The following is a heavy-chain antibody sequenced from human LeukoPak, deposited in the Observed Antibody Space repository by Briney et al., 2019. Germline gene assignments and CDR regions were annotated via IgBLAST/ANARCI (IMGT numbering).Heavy chain of an antibody. CDR3: ARHFHPNWAIDY. D-gene: IGHD7-27*01. CDR2: IYYSGPT. V-gene: IGHV4-39*01. CDR1: GGSISSSSSY. Sequence: SETLSLTCTVSGGSISSSSSYWGWIRQPPGKGLEWIGSIYYSGPTYYNPSLKSRVTISVDTSNNQFSLRLSSVTATDTAVYSGARHFHPNWAIDYWGQGTLVTVSS. J-gene: IGHJ4*02.